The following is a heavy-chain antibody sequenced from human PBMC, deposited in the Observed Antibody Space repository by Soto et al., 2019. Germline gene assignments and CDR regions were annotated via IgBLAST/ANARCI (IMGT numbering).Heavy chain of an antibody. V-gene: IGHV4-61*05. Sequence: SETLSLTCTVSGGSISSSSYYWGWIRQPPGKGLEWIGYIYYSGSTNYNPSLKSRVTISVDTSKNQFSLKLSSVTAADTAVYYCARDTGYYDSSGPGGRFDPWGQGTLVTVSS. CDR2: IYYSGST. CDR3: ARDTGYYDSSGPGGRFDP. D-gene: IGHD3-22*01. CDR1: GGSISSSSYY. J-gene: IGHJ5*02.